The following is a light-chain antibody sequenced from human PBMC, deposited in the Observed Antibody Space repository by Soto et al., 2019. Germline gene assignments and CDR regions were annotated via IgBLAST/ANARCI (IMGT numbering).Light chain of an antibody. Sequence: EIVLTQSPGTLSLSPGERATLSCRASERLSSVYLAWYQQRPGQPPRLLIYGASNRATGIPDRFSGSGSGTHFTLTISRLEPGDFAVYYCQHFGGTTFTFGQGTRLEIK. J-gene: IGKJ5*01. CDR1: ERLSSVY. V-gene: IGKV3-20*01. CDR2: GAS. CDR3: QHFGGTTFT.